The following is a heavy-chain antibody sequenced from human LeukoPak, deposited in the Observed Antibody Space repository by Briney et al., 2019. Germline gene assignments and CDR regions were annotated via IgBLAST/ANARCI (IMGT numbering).Heavy chain of an antibody. D-gene: IGHD6-13*01. CDR2: IYYSGST. CDR3: ARHGAWYSSSWSFDY. CDR1: GGSISSSGYY. V-gene: IGHV4-39*01. Sequence: SETLSLTCTVSGGSISSSGYYWGWIRQPPGKGLEWIGSIYYSGSTYYNPSLKSRVTISVDTSKNQFSLKLSSVTAADTAVYYCARHGAWYSSSWSFDYWGQGTLVTVSS. J-gene: IGHJ4*02.